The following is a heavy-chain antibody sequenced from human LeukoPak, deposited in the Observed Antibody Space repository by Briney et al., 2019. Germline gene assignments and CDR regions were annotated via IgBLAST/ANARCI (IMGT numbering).Heavy chain of an antibody. CDR1: GFTFDDYG. Sequence: PGGSLRLSCAASGFTFDDYGMSWVRQAPGKGLEWVSGINWNGGSTGYADSVKGRFTISRDNSRNTVYLQMNSLRAEDTAVYYCANDLGWIQLNLGRGQGTLVTVSS. V-gene: IGHV3-20*04. D-gene: IGHD5-18*01. J-gene: IGHJ4*02. CDR3: ANDLGWIQLNLG. CDR2: INWNGGST.